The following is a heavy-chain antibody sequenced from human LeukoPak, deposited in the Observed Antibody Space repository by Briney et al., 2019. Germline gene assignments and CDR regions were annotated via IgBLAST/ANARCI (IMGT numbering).Heavy chain of an antibody. J-gene: IGHJ4*02. CDR2: ISSSSTI. Sequence: GGSLRLSCAASGFTFSSYSMNWVRQAPGKGLEWVSYISSSSTIYYADSVKGRFTISRDNAKNSLYLQMNSLRAEDTAVYYCTRDFYIVATDHEDFDYWGQGTLVTVSS. V-gene: IGHV3-48*04. CDR1: GFTFSSYS. CDR3: TRDFYIVATDHEDFDY. D-gene: IGHD5-12*01.